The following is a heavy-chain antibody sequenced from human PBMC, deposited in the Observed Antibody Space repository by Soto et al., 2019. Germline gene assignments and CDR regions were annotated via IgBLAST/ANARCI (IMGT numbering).Heavy chain of an antibody. D-gene: IGHD6-19*01. CDR1: GDSVSSNSAA. V-gene: IGHV6-1*01. J-gene: IGHJ4*01. CDR3: ARAPSYTSGWPFDY. CDR2: TYYRSKWYN. Sequence: PSQTLSLTCAISGDSVSSNSAAWNWIRQSPSRGLEWLGRTYYRSKWYNDYAVSVRSRITINPDTSKNQFSLRLDSVTPEDTALYYCARAPSYTSGWPFDYWGQGTLVTVSS.